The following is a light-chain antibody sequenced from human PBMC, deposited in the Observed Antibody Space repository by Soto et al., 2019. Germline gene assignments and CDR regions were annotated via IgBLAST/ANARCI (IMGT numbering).Light chain of an antibody. CDR2: GAS. CDR3: QQYNNWSPWT. V-gene: IGKV3-15*01. Sequence: EIVMTQSPATLSVSPGERATLSYRASQSVSSNLAWYQQKPGQAPRLLIYGASTRATGVPARFSGSGSGTEFTLTISSLQSEDFAVYYCQQYNNWSPWTFGQGTKVDIK. J-gene: IGKJ1*01. CDR1: QSVSSN.